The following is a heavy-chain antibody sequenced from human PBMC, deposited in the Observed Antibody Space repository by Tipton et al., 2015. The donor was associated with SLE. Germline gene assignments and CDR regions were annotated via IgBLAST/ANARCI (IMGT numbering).Heavy chain of an antibody. D-gene: IGHD3-22*01. Sequence: LRLSCAASGFTFNSYAMSWVRQPPGKGLEWIGNFYYSGSPNYNPSLKSRVTISADTSKNQLSLKLSSVTAADTAVYYCARHQFVRGYSEPFDYWGQGTQVTVTS. V-gene: IGHV4-59*08. CDR2: FYYSGSP. J-gene: IGHJ4*02. CDR1: GFTFNSYA. CDR3: ARHQFVRGYSEPFDY.